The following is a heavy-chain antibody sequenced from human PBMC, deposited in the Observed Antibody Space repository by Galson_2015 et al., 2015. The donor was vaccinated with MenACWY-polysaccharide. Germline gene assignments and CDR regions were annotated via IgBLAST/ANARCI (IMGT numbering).Heavy chain of an antibody. CDR2: INGGSSTI. CDR1: GFTFSTYS. D-gene: IGHD6-6*01. V-gene: IGHV3-48*02. Sequence: SLRLSCAASGFTFSTYSMTWVRQAPGKGLEWVSYINGGSSTIYYADSVKGRFTISRDNAKNSLYLQMNSLRDDDTAVYYCARDSSIPGSRDYWGQGTLVTVSS. CDR3: ARDSSIPGSRDY. J-gene: IGHJ4*02.